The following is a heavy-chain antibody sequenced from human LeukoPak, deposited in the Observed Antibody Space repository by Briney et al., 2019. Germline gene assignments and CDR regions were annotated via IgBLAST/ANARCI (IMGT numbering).Heavy chain of an antibody. CDR3: ARGKRITIFGVVPTVYFDY. V-gene: IGHV4-39*01. CDR1: GGSISSSIYY. D-gene: IGHD3-3*01. CDR2: IYNSGST. J-gene: IGHJ4*02. Sequence: PSETLSLTCTVSGGSISSSIYYWGWIGQPPGKGLEWIGNIYNSGSTYYNPSLKSRVTISVDSSENQFSLKLSSVTAADTAVYYCARGKRITIFGVVPTVYFDYWGQGTLVTVSS.